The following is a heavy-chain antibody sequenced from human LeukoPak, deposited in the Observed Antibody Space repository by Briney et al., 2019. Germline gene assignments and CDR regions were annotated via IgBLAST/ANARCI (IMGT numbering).Heavy chain of an antibody. CDR3: TTEELRLDQGYYYMDV. V-gene: IGHV3-15*01. CDR2: IKSKTDGGTT. D-gene: IGHD6-19*01. Sequence: GGSLRLSCAASGFTFSNAWMSWVRQAPGKGLEWVGRIKSKTDGGTTDYAAPVKGRFTISRDDSKNTLYLQMNSLKTEDTAVYYCTTEELRLDQGYYYMDVWGKGTTVTVSS. CDR1: GFTFSNAW. J-gene: IGHJ6*03.